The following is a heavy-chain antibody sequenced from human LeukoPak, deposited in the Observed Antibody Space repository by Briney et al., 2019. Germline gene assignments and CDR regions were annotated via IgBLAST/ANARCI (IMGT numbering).Heavy chain of an antibody. CDR1: GFTVSSNY. CDR2: IYSGGST. J-gene: IGHJ4*02. CDR3: AREAMVRGHFDY. Sequence: GGSLRLSCAASGFTVSSNYMSWVRQAPGKGLEWVSVIYSGGSTYYADSVKGRFTISRDNAKNTLYLQMNSLRAEDTAVYYCAREAMVRGHFDYWGQGTLVTVSS. D-gene: IGHD3-10*01. V-gene: IGHV3-53*01.